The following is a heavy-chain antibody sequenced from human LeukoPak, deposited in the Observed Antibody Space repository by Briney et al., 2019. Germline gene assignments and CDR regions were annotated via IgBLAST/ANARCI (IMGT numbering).Heavy chain of an antibody. J-gene: IGHJ4*02. CDR2: IKQDGSEK. CDR1: GFTFSSYR. CDR3: ARAPGDPRGYYFDY. Sequence: GGSLRLSCAASGFTFSSYRMSWVRQAPGKGLEWVANIKQDGSEKYYVDSVKGRFTISRDNAKNSLYLQMNSLRAEDTAVYYCARAPGDPRGYYFDYWGQGTLVTVSS. D-gene: IGHD2-21*02. V-gene: IGHV3-7*01.